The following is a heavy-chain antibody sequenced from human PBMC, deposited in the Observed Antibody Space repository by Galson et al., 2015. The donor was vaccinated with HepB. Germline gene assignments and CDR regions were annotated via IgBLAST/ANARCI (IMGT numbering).Heavy chain of an antibody. D-gene: IGHD3-10*01. V-gene: IGHV3-53*01. CDR1: GFTVSSNY. CDR2: IYSGGST. CDR3: ARDSMVRGTPYGMDV. J-gene: IGHJ6*02. Sequence: SLRLSCAASGFTVSSNYMSWVRQAPGEGLEWVSVIYSGGSTYYADSVKGRFTISRDNSKNTLYLQMNSLRAEDTAVYYCARDSMVRGTPYGMDVWGQGTTVTVSS.